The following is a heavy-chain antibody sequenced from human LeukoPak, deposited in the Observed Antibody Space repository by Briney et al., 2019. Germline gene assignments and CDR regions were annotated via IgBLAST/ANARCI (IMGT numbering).Heavy chain of an antibody. CDR2: FDPEDGET. Sequence: ASVKVSCKVSGYTLTELSMHWVRQAPGKGLEWMGGFDPEDGETIYAQKFQGRVTMTEDTSTDTAYMELNSLRSEDTAVYYCATRERYFDWFPPHYWGQGTLVTVSS. J-gene: IGHJ4*02. CDR3: ATRERYFDWFPPHY. CDR1: GYTLTELS. V-gene: IGHV1-24*01. D-gene: IGHD3-9*01.